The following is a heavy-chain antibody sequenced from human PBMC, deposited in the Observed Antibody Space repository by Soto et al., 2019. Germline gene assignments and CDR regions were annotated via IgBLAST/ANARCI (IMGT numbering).Heavy chain of an antibody. CDR1: GYYFISYW. V-gene: IGHV5-10-1*01. CDR3: ARHPVDTANYYSYYGLDV. J-gene: IGHJ6*02. D-gene: IGHD5-18*01. CDR2: IDPSDSYT. Sequence: GESLKISCKGSGYYFISYWISWVRQMPGKGLEWMGMIDPSDSYTNYSPSFQGHVTISADTSITTAYLQWGSLKASDTAMYYCARHPVDTANYYSYYGLDVWGQGTTVTSP.